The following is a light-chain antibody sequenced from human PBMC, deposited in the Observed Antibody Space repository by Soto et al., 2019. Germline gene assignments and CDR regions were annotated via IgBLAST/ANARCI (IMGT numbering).Light chain of an antibody. CDR2: DAS. Sequence: TRSRETLSFSSVQSYEIYGMASQSVSNFLAWYQQKPGQAPRLLIYDASNRAPGIPARFSGSGSGTDSTLIIISLQYEDFAVYYCQEFHNSAPSTFGQGTRLEIK. V-gene: IGKV3D-15*01. CDR3: QEFHNSAPST. CDR1: QSVSNF. J-gene: IGKJ5*01.